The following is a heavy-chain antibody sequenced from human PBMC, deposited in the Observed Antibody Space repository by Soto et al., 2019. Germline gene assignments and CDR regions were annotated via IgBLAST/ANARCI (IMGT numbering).Heavy chain of an antibody. CDR2: INVYSGTT. CDR1: GYTFSDYG. V-gene: IGHV1-18*01. Sequence: QVHLVQSGSEVKTAGAAVKVSCKASGYTFSDYGVSWVRQAPGQGLEWMGWINVYSGTTNYLPKFQGRVTRTTDTSTSTLYMELRDLSSEDTAVYYCARGRGGYLSSSGHTHNYLDYWGQGTLVTVSS. CDR3: ARGRGGYLSSSGHTHNYLDY. J-gene: IGHJ4*02. D-gene: IGHD3-22*01.